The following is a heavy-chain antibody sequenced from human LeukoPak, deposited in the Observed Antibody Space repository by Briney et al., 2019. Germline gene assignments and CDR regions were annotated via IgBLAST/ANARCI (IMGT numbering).Heavy chain of an antibody. J-gene: IGHJ3*02. CDR3: ARHQWVPAFDI. Sequence: SETLSLTCSVSGGSMTDGDYYWGWVRQSPGTGLQWIATSYQGASLKSRVTISLDTSKNQFSLRLTSVTAADTAVYYCARHQWVPAFDIWGQGTMVTVSS. D-gene: IGHD1-26*01. CDR2: S. CDR1: GGSMTDGDYY. V-gene: IGHV4-39*07.